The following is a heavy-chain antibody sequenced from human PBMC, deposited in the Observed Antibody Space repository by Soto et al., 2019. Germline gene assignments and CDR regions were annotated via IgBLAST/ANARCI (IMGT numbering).Heavy chain of an antibody. D-gene: IGHD3-3*01. CDR3: ARAYYDFWTSYHYGMDV. CDR1: GVSISSDGYS. Sequence: QLQLQESGSGLVKPSQTLSLTCAVSGVSISSDGYSWSWIRQPPGKGLEWIGFIYQSGSTYYNPSLKSRGTMSVDRSKNQFSLKLTSVTAADTAVYCCARAYYDFWTSYHYGMDVWGQGTTVTVSS. J-gene: IGHJ6*02. V-gene: IGHV4-30-2*01. CDR2: IYQSGST.